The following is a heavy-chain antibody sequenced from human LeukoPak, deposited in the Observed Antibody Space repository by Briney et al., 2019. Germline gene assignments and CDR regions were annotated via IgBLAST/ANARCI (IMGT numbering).Heavy chain of an antibody. Sequence: QPGGSLSLSCAASGFTFSSYGMHWVRQAPGKGLEWVAFIRYDGSNKYYADSVKGRFTISRDNSKNTLYLQMNSLRAEDTAVYYCAKPRDIVVVPAAIGYWGQGTLVTVSS. D-gene: IGHD2-2*01. CDR2: IRYDGSNK. CDR3: AKPRDIVVVPAAIGY. J-gene: IGHJ4*02. CDR1: GFTFSSYG. V-gene: IGHV3-30*02.